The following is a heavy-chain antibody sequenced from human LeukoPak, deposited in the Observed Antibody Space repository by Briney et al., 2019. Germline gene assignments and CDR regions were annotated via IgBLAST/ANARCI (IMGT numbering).Heavy chain of an antibody. V-gene: IGHV4-34*01. Sequence: SETLSLTCAVYGGSFSGYYWSWIRQPPGKGLEWIGEINHSGSTNYNPSLKSRVTISVDTSKNQFSLKLSSVTAADTAVYYCARGGGWIQLWLVGAFDIWGQGTMVTVSS. CDR2: INHSGST. CDR1: GGSFSGYY. J-gene: IGHJ3*02. CDR3: ARGGGWIQLWLVGAFDI. D-gene: IGHD5-18*01.